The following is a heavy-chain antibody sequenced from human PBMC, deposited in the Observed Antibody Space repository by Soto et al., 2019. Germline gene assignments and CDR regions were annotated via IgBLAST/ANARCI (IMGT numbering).Heavy chain of an antibody. CDR1: GFIFSSYA. J-gene: IGHJ4*02. CDR3: AKDKYYAILTGPRLDY. CDR2: ISGSGGST. V-gene: IGHV3-23*01. D-gene: IGHD3-9*01. Sequence: LXFSCPTSGFIFSSYAMSWFLQAPGKGLEWVSAISGSGGSTYYADSVKGRFTISRDNSKNTLYLQMNSLRAEDTAVYYCAKDKYYAILTGPRLDYWGQGTLVTVSS.